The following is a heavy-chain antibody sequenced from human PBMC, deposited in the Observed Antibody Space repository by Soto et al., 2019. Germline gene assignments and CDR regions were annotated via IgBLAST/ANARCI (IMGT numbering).Heavy chain of an antibody. CDR3: ASADLSGWYYFDY. J-gene: IGHJ4*02. CDR1: GFTVSSNY. Sequence: GGSLRLSCAASGFTVSSNYMSWVRQAPGKGLEWVSVIDSGGSTYHADSVKGRFTISRDNFRNALSLQMHSLRAEDTAVYYCASADLSGWYYFDYWGQGTLVTVSS. V-gene: IGHV3-66*01. D-gene: IGHD6-19*01. CDR2: IDSGGST.